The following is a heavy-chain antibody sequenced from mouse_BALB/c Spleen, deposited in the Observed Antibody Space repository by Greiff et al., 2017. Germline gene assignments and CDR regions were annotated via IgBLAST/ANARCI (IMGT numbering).Heavy chain of an antibody. V-gene: IGHV7-3*02. Sequence: EVQVVESGGGLVQPGGSLRLSCATSGFTFTDYYMSWVRQPPGKALEWLGFIRNKANGYTTEYSASVKGRFTISRDNSQSILYLQMNTLRAEDSATYYCARVTGPFDYWGQGTTLTVSS. CDR3: ARVTGPFDY. CDR2: IRNKANGYTT. CDR1: GFTFTDYY. J-gene: IGHJ2*01. D-gene: IGHD4-1*01.